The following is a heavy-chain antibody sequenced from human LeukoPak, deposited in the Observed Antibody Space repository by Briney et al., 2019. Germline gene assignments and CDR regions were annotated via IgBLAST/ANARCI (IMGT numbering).Heavy chain of an antibody. CDR1: GYTFTSCY. Sequence: GASVKVYCKASGYTFTSCYMHWVRQAPGQGLEWMRIINPSGGSTSYAQKFQGRVTMTRDTSTSTVYMELSSLRSEDTAVYYCARVRQGGWDYWGQGTLVTVSS. J-gene: IGHJ4*02. CDR3: ARVRQGGWDY. V-gene: IGHV1-46*01. D-gene: IGHD6-19*01. CDR2: INPSGGST.